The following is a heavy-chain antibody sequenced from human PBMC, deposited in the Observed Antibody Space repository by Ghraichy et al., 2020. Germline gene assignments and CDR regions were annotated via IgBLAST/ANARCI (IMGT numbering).Heavy chain of an antibody. J-gene: IGHJ6*02. Sequence: GESLNISCAASGFTFSSYAMSWVRQAPGKGLEWMAVISYDGKNQYYADSVEGRITISRDNSKNTLFLQMNSLRAEDTALYYCARDGEGYSNYEGRSYYYYFGMDVWGQGTTVTVSS. CDR1: GFTFSSYA. CDR3: ARDGEGYSNYEGRSYYYYFGMDV. CDR2: ISYDGKNQ. V-gene: IGHV3-30*04. D-gene: IGHD4-11*01.